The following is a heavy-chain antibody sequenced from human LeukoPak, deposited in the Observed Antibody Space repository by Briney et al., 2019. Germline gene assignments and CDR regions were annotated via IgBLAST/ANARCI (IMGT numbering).Heavy chain of an antibody. V-gene: IGHV4-4*02. CDR2: VYHTGST. CDR3: ARITVTKGRYNWFDP. D-gene: IGHD4-11*01. J-gene: IGHJ5*02. CDR1: GGSISSSYW. Sequence: SETLSLTCAVSGGSISSSYWWSWVRQPPGKGLDWIGEVYHTGSTNYNLSLKSRVTISVDKSKNQFSLKLTSVTAADTAVYYCARITVTKGRYNWFDPWGQGTLVTVSS.